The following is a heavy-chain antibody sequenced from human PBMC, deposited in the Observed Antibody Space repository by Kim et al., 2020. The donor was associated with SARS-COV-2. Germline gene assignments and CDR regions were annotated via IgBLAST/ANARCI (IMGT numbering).Heavy chain of an antibody. J-gene: IGHJ4*02. Sequence: GGSLRLSCAASGFTFSSYSMNWVRQAPGKGLEWVSSISSSSSYIYYADSVKGRFTISRDNAKNSLYLQMNSLRAEDTAVYYCARVRGGRQLGNGGRFDYWGQGTLVTVSS. D-gene: IGHD6-6*01. V-gene: IGHV3-21*01. CDR2: ISSSSSYI. CDR1: GFTFSSYS. CDR3: ARVRGGRQLGNGGRFDY.